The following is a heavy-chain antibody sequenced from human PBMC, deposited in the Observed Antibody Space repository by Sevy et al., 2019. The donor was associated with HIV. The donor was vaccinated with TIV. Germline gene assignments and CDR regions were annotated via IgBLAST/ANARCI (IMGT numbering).Heavy chain of an antibody. CDR1: GFTFSSYA. D-gene: IGHD6-19*01. Sequence: GGSLRLSCAASGFTFSSYAMHWVRQAPGKGLEWVAVISYDGSNKYYADSVKGRFTISRDNSKKTLSLQMNSLRAEDTAEYYCARDEAGTKYYYYYYGMDVWGQGTTVTVSS. J-gene: IGHJ6*02. CDR3: ARDEAGTKYYYYYYGMDV. CDR2: ISYDGSNK. V-gene: IGHV3-30*04.